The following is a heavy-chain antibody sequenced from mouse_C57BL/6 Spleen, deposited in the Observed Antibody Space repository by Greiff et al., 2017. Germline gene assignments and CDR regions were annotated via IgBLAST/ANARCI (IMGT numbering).Heavy chain of an antibody. CDR2: IHPNSGST. V-gene: IGHV1-64*01. CDR3: AKDITTVVAENCAY. Sequence: VQLQQPGAELVKPGASVKLSCKASGYTFTSYWMHWVKQRPGQGLEWIGMIHPNSGSTNYNEKFKSKATLTVDKSSSTAYMQLSSLTSEDSAVYYCAKDITTVVAENCAYWGQGTLVTVSA. CDR1: GYTFTSYW. J-gene: IGHJ3*01. D-gene: IGHD1-1*01.